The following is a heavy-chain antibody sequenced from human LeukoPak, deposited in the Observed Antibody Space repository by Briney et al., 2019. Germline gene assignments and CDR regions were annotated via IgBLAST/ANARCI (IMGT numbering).Heavy chain of an antibody. CDR1: GYTFTGYY. V-gene: IGHV1-46*01. J-gene: IGHJ5*02. CDR3: ARDGGYCSGGSCLAGYWFDP. D-gene: IGHD2-15*01. CDR2: INPSDGST. Sequence: ASVKVSCKASGYTFTGYYMHWVRQAPGQGLEWMGLINPSDGSTTYPQKFQGRLTMTRDMSTSTVYMELSSLRSEDTAVYYCARDGGYCSGGSCLAGYWFDPWGQGTLVTVSS.